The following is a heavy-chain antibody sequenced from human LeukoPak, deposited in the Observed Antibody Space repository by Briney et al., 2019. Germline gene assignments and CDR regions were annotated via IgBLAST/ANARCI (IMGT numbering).Heavy chain of an antibody. Sequence: GGSLRLSCTASGFTFSSYAMSWVRQPPGKGLEWVSGISGSSGVTSDADSVKGRFTISRDNAKNTVYLQMNSLRAEDTAVYYCARGVGTVPAAIHDYWGQGTLVTVSS. V-gene: IGHV3-23*01. CDR3: ARGVGTVPAAIHDY. CDR2: ISGSSGVT. J-gene: IGHJ4*02. D-gene: IGHD2-2*01. CDR1: GFTFSSYA.